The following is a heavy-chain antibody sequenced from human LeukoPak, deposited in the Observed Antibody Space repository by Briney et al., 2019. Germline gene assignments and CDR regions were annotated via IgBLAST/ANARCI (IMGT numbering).Heavy chain of an antibody. CDR3: AYGGKSDRFDY. CDR1: GFTFSSYG. CDR2: IWYDGSDK. Sequence: PGGSLRLSCAASGFTFSSYGMHWVRQAPGKGLEWVAVIWYDGSDKYYADSVKCRFTISRDNSKNVLYLQMNSLRAEDTAVYYCAYGGKSDRFDYWGQGTLVTVSS. V-gene: IGHV3-33*01. D-gene: IGHD4-23*01. J-gene: IGHJ4*02.